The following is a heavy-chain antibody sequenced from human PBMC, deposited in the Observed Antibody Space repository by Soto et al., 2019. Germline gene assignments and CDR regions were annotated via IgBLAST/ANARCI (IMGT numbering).Heavy chain of an antibody. J-gene: IGHJ5*02. Sequence: GGSLRLSCAASGFTFSSYAMSWVRQAPGKGLEWVSHINTDGSNTNYADSVKGRFTISRDNAKSTLFLQMNSLRDEDTAVYYCAREFCSGGNCYTYYFDPWGQGIPVTVSS. CDR2: INTDGSNT. CDR3: AREFCSGGNCYTYYFDP. CDR1: GFTFSSYA. V-gene: IGHV3-74*01. D-gene: IGHD2-15*01.